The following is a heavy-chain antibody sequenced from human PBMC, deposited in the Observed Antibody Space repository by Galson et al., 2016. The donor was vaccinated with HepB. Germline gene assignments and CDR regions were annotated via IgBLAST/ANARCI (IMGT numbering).Heavy chain of an antibody. CDR1: GFTFSIYA. J-gene: IGHJ5*02. CDR2: ISGSGTT. D-gene: IGHD3-10*01. CDR3: AKDTYGSFDP. V-gene: IGHV3-23*01. Sequence: SLRLSCAASGFTFSIYAMTWVRQAPGKGLEWVSAISGSGTTYYADSVMGRFTISRDNSKHTLHLQMNSLRAEDTAVYYCAKDTYGSFDPWGQGALVTVSS.